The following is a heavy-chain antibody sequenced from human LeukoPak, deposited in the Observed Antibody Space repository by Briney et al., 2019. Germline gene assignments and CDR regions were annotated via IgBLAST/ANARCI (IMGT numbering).Heavy chain of an antibody. Sequence: GESLKISCKGSGYIFSSYWIAWVRQMPGKGLEWMGIIYLGDSDTRYSPSFQGQVTNSADKSISTAYLQWSSLKASDTATYYCARSGGSGWDEGFDYWGQGTLVTVSS. CDR1: GYIFSSYW. CDR2: IYLGDSDT. CDR3: ARSGGSGWDEGFDY. J-gene: IGHJ4*02. V-gene: IGHV5-51*01. D-gene: IGHD6-19*01.